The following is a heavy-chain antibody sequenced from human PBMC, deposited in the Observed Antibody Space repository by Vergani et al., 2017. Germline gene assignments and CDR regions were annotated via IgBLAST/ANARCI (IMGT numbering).Heavy chain of an antibody. D-gene: IGHD6-6*01. Sequence: EVQLVESGGGLVQPGGSLRLSCAASGFTFSTYDMHWVRQATGKGLEWVSAIGTAGDTYYPGSVKGRFTISRENAKNSLHLQMNGLRAGDTAVYYCARRDSSSPALDYWGQGTLVTVSS. CDR1: GFTFSTYD. V-gene: IGHV3-13*01. CDR2: IGTAGDT. CDR3: ARRDSSSPALDY. J-gene: IGHJ4*02.